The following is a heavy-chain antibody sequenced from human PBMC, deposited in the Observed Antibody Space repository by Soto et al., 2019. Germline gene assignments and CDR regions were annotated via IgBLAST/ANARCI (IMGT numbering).Heavy chain of an antibody. CDR1: GGTFSSYA. V-gene: IGHV1-69*13. CDR2: IIPISGTA. J-gene: IGHJ6*02. CDR3: ARENPSEQWLVRVKYYYYYGMDV. Sequence: GASVKVSCKASGGTFSSYAISWVRQAPGQGLEWMGGIIPISGTANYAQKFQGRVTITADESTSTAYMELSSLRSEDTAVYYCARENPSEQWLVRVKYYYYYGMDVWGQGTTVTVSS. D-gene: IGHD6-19*01.